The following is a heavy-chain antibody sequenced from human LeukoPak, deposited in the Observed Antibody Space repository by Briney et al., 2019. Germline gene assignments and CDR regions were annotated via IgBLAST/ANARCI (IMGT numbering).Heavy chain of an antibody. CDR3: ASRTDSGYDLALDY. Sequence: ASVKVSCKASGDTFSSYAISWVRQVPGQGLEWMGGIIPIFGTANYAQKFQGRFTITADESTNTAYMELSSLRSEDTAVYYCASRTDSGYDLALDYWGQGTLVSVSS. CDR1: GDTFSSYA. J-gene: IGHJ4*02. V-gene: IGHV1-69*13. CDR2: IIPIFGTA. D-gene: IGHD5-12*01.